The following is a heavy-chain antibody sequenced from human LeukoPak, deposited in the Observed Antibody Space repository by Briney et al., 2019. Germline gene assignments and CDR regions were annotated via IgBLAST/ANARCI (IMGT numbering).Heavy chain of an antibody. J-gene: IGHJ4*02. CDR3: ARGGGWELLRGFYFDY. D-gene: IGHD1-26*01. V-gene: IGHV3-9*01. Sequence: GGSLRLSCAASGFIFDDYAMYWVRQAPGKGLEWVSSISWNSGSRVYADSVKGRFTISRDNSKNTLYLQMNSLRAEDTAVYYCARGGGWELLRGFYFDYWGQGTLVTVSS. CDR1: GFIFDDYA. CDR2: ISWNSGSR.